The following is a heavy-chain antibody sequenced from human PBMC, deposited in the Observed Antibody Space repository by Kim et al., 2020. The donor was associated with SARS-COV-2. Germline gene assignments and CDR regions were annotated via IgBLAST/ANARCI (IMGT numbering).Heavy chain of an antibody. V-gene: IGHV3-23*01. Sequence: GGSLRLFCAASGFTFITYAMGWVRQAPGKGLEWVSGISGSGDKTFYADSVKGRFTITRDNSQNTVYLQMKRLTAEDTAVYYCAREDYNAYQWGVFDYWGQGTVVTVSS. D-gene: IGHD4-4*01. J-gene: IGHJ4*02. CDR3: AREDYNAYQWGVFDY. CDR2: ISGSGDKT. CDR1: GFTFITYA.